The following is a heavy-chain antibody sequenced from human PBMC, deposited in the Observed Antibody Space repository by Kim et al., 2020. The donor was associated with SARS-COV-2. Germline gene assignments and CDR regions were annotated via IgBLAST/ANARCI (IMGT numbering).Heavy chain of an antibody. V-gene: IGHV3-21*01. CDR3: ARDLQSGSSWYGYFDY. Sequence: VTGQFTIPKENAKNSLYLQMNSLRAEDTAVYYCARDLQSGSSWYGYFDYWGQGTLVTVSS. J-gene: IGHJ4*02. D-gene: IGHD6-13*01.